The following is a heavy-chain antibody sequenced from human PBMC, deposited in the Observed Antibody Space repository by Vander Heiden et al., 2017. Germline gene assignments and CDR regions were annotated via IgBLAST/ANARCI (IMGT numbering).Heavy chain of an antibody. Sequence: EVQLLESGGGLVQPGGSLRLSCAASGFTFSSYAMSWVRQAPGKGLEGVSAISGSGGRKYYADAGKGRFTISRDNSKNTLYLQMKRMRAEETAVYYFAKDGAGSRLLWFDPWGQGTMVTVYS. V-gene: IGHV3-23*01. CDR1: GFTFSSYA. J-gene: IGHJ5*02. CDR3: AKDGAGSRLLWFDP. CDR2: ISGSGGRK. D-gene: IGHD2-21*01.